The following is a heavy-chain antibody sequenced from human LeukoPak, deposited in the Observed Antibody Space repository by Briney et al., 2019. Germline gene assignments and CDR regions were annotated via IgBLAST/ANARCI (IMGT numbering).Heavy chain of an antibody. D-gene: IGHD3-22*01. CDR3: ASRGPRGPTAMIAEGYFEY. Sequence: SVKVSCKDSGCTFSNYAISWVRQAPGQGLEWMGGIIPIFGTANYAQKFHGRVTITTDESTSTAYMELSSLRSGDTAVYYCASRGPRGPTAMIAEGYFEYWGQGTLVTVSS. V-gene: IGHV1-69*05. CDR1: GCTFSNYA. CDR2: IIPIFGTA. J-gene: IGHJ4*02.